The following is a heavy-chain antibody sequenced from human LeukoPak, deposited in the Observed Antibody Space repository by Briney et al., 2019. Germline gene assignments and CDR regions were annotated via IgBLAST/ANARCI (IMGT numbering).Heavy chain of an antibody. J-gene: IGHJ6*03. V-gene: IGHV3-21*01. CDR1: GFTFSSYS. Sequence: KPGGSLRLSCAASGFTFSSYSMNWVRQAPGKGLEWVSSISSSSSYIYYADSVKGRFTISRDNAKNSLYLQMNSLRAEDTAVYYCARDTDRGYSYGSFYYYYYYYMDVWGKGTTVTVSS. CDR3: ARDTDRGYSYGSFYYYYYYYMDV. D-gene: IGHD5-18*01. CDR2: ISSSSSYI.